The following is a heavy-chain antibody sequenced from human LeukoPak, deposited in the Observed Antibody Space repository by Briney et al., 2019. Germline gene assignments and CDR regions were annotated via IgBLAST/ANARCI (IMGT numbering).Heavy chain of an antibody. Sequence: GGSLRLSCAASGFTFSRFGMHWVRQAPGKGLEWVAVIWYDGSNKYYAGSAKGRFSVSRDNSKNTLYLQMNSLRAEDTAVYYCARDLGGYDRSGYFDLWGRGTQVTVSS. D-gene: IGHD5-12*01. CDR3: ARDLGGYDRSGYFDL. CDR1: GFTFSRFG. V-gene: IGHV3-33*01. CDR2: IWYDGSNK. J-gene: IGHJ2*01.